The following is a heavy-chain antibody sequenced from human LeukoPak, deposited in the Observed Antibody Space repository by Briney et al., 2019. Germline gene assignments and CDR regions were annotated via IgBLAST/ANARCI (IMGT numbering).Heavy chain of an antibody. CDR2: MNPNSGNT. D-gene: IGHD3-3*01. CDR1: GYTFTSYD. V-gene: IGHV1-8*03. J-gene: IGHJ3*02. CDR3: ARTVYRITIFGVVTDAFDI. Sequence: ASVKVSCKASGYTFTSYDINWVRQATGQGLEWMGWMNPNSGNTGYAQKFQGRVTITRNTSISTAYMELSSLRSEDTAVYYCARTVYRITIFGVVTDAFDIWGQGTMVTVSS.